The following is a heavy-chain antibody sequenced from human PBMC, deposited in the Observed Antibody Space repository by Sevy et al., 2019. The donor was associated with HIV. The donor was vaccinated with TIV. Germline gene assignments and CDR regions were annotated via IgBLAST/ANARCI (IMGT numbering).Heavy chain of an antibody. D-gene: IGHD5-18*01. J-gene: IGHJ4*02. Sequence: GGSLRLSCAASGFTFSDYYMSWIRQAPGNGLEWVSYISSSGSTIYYADSVKGRFTISRDNAKNSLYLQMNSLRAEDTAVYYCARETAMVTIDYWGQGTLVTVSS. V-gene: IGHV3-11*01. CDR3: ARETAMVTIDY. CDR2: ISSSGSTI. CDR1: GFTFSDYY.